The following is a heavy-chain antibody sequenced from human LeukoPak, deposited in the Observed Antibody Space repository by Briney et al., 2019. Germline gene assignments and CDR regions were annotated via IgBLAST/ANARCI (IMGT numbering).Heavy chain of an antibody. V-gene: IGHV1-69*13. J-gene: IGHJ4*02. CDR2: IIPIFGTA. D-gene: IGHD6-13*01. Sequence: GASVKVSCKASGGTFSSYAISWVRQAPGQGLEWMGGIIPIFGTANYAQKFQGRVTITADESTSTAYMELSSLRSEDTAVYYCARVGGSAAAGTGDYWGQGTLVTVSS. CDR3: ARVGGSAAAGTGDY. CDR1: GGTFSSYA.